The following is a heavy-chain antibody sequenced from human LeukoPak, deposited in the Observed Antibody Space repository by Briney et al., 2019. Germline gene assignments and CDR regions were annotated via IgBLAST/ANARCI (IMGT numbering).Heavy chain of an antibody. D-gene: IGHD6-13*01. V-gene: IGHV3-30-3*01. J-gene: IGHJ4*02. Sequence: PGGSLRLSCAASGFTFSSYAMHWVRQAPGKGLEWVAVISYDGSNKYYADSVKGRFTISRDNSKNTLYLQMNSLRAEDTAVYYCARDTPRTLYIAAYTFDYWGQGTLVTVSS. CDR3: ARDTPRTLYIAAYTFDY. CDR2: ISYDGSNK. CDR1: GFTFSSYA.